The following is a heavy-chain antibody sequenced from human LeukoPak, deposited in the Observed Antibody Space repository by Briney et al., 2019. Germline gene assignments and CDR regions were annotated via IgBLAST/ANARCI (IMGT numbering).Heavy chain of an antibody. CDR1: GFVFRNYF. J-gene: IGHJ4*02. Sequence: GGSLRLSCAASGFVFRNYFMSWVRQAPGKGLEWVGSIKNDGSERYYVDSVRGRYTISRDNTKNSLFLQMSSLRAEDTAVYYCATDRGWRTSGYYLYYFEYWGQGTLVTFSS. CDR2: IKNDGSER. CDR3: ATDRGWRTSGYYLYYFEY. V-gene: IGHV3-7*01. D-gene: IGHD3-3*01.